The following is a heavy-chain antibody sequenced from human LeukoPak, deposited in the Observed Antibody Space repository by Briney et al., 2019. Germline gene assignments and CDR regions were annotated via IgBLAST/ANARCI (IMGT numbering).Heavy chain of an antibody. D-gene: IGHD3-3*01. V-gene: IGHV3-21*04. Sequence: GGSLRLSCAASGFAFNTYNMHWVRQAPGKGLEWVSSISSSSSFIYYADSVTGRFTISRDNAKSSLYLQMNSLRAEDTAVYYCAKEGDFWSGSFDYWGQGTLVTVSS. CDR1: GFAFNTYN. CDR3: AKEGDFWSGSFDY. CDR2: ISSSSSFI. J-gene: IGHJ4*02.